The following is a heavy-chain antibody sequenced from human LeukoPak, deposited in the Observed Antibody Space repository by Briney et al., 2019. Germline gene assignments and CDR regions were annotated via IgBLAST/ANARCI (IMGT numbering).Heavy chain of an antibody. CDR1: GFTFSTYW. D-gene: IGHD3-3*01. Sequence: ASVKLSCKASGFTFSTYWISWVRQAPGQGLEWFGRINSDNGNTDSAHTVHGRVTITIDTAKNTAYLEMKSLRPDDTAVYYCASYGADLLSGDALDIWGQGTLVSVS. CDR3: ASYGADLLSGDALDI. J-gene: IGHJ3*02. CDR2: INSDNGNT. V-gene: IGHV1-18*04.